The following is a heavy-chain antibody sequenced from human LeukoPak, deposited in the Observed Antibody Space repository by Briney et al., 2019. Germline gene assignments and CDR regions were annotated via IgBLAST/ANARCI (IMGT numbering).Heavy chain of an antibody. J-gene: IGHJ6*02. CDR3: ARGHYYGSGSYYRYYYYGMDV. V-gene: IGHV4-34*01. Sequence: SETLSLTCAVYGGSFSGYYWSWIRQPPGKGLEWIGEINHSGSTNYNPSLKSQVTISVDTSKNQFSLKLSSVTAADTAVYYCARGHYYGSGSYYRYYYYGMDVWGQGTTVTVSS. D-gene: IGHD3-10*01. CDR2: INHSGST. CDR1: GGSFSGYY.